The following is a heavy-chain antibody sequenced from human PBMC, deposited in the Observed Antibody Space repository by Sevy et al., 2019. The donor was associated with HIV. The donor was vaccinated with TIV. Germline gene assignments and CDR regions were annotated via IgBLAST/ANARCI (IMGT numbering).Heavy chain of an antibody. J-gene: IGHJ6*04. V-gene: IGHV1-18*01. CDR2: ISAYNGNT. Sequence: ASVKVSCKASGYXXTSYGISWVRQAXGQGLEWMGWISAYNGNTNYAQKLQGRVTMTTDTSTSTAYMELGSLRSDDTAVYYCARGGSYSVSGGRXDXWGKGTTVTVSS. D-gene: IGHD1-26*01. CDR3: ARGGSYSVSGGRXDX. CDR1: GYXXTSYG.